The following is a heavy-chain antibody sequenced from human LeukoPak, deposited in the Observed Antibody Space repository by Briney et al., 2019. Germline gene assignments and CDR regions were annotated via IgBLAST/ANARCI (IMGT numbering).Heavy chain of an antibody. J-gene: IGHJ4*02. CDR3: AKMQGDYYDSSGIDY. V-gene: IGHV3-30*02. Sequence: PGGSLRLSCAASGFTFSSYGMHWVRQAPGKGLEWVAFIRYDGSNKYYADSVKGRFTISRDNSKNTLYLQMNSLRAEDTAVYYCAKMQGDYYDSSGIDYWGQGTLVTVSS. CDR1: GFTFSSYG. CDR2: IRYDGSNK. D-gene: IGHD3-22*01.